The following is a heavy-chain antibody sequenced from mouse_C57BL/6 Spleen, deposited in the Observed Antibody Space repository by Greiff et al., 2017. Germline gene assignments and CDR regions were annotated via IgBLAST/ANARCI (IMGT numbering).Heavy chain of an antibody. CDR1: GFTFSDYY. D-gene: IGHD1-1*01. CDR3: ARRIFHTDYYAMDY. CDR2: ISNGGGST. V-gene: IGHV5-12*01. Sequence: VKLMESGGGLVLPGGSLKLSCAASGFTFSDYYMYWVRQTPEKRLEWVAYISNGGGSTYYPDTVKGRFTISRDNANNTLYLQMSRLTSEDTTMYYCARRIFHTDYYAMDYWGQGTSDTVSS. J-gene: IGHJ4*01.